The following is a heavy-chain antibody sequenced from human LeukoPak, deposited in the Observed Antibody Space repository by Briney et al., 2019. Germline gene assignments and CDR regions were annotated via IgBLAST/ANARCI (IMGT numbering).Heavy chain of an antibody. CDR2: IYPGDSDT. J-gene: IGHJ2*01. Sequence: GESLKISCKGSGYRFSSDWIGWVRQMPGKGLEWMGVIYPGDSDTRYSPSFQGQVTISADKSINTAYVQWSSLKASDTAMYYCARRVVNNRNWYFNLWGRGTLVTVSS. V-gene: IGHV5-51*01. CDR1: GYRFSSDW. CDR3: ARRVVNNRNWYFNL. D-gene: IGHD4-23*01.